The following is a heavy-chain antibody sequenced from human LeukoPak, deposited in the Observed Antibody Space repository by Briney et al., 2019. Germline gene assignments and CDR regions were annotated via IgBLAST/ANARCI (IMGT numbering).Heavy chain of an antibody. D-gene: IGHD4-17*01. Sequence: GGSLRLSCAASGFTFSSNWMHWVRQAPGKGLVWVSRINEDGSTTNYADSVKGRFTISRDNAKNTLYLQMNSLRAEDTAVYYCAKHKENYGDSCLDDYWGQGTLVTVSS. J-gene: IGHJ4*02. V-gene: IGHV3-74*01. CDR2: INEDGSTT. CDR3: AKHKENYGDSCLDDY. CDR1: GFTFSSNW.